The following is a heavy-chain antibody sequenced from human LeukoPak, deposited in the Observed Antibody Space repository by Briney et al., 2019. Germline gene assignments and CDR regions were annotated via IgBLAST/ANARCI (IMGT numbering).Heavy chain of an antibody. CDR2: IIPIFGTA. CDR1: GGTFSSYA. V-gene: IGHV1-69*13. CDR3: ARAIVGMATMGGY. J-gene: IGHJ4*02. Sequence: SVKVSCKASGGTFSSYAISWVRQAPGQGLEWMGGIIPIFGTANYAQKFQGRVTITADESTSTAYMELSSLRSEDTAVYYCARAIVGMATMGGYWGQGTLVTVSS. D-gene: IGHD5-24*01.